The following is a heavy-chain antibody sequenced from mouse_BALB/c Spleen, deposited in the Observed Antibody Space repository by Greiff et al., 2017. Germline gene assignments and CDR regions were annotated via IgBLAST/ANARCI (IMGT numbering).Heavy chain of an antibody. V-gene: IGHV2-2*02. CDR3: ARNGVKYGNYGGYFDV. CDR2: IWSGGST. J-gene: IGHJ1*01. Sequence: VQLQESGPGLVQPSQSLSITCTVSGFSLTSYGVHWVRQSPGKGLEWLGVIWSGGSTDYNAAFISRLSISKDNSKSQVFFKMNSLQANDTAIYYCARNGVKYGNYGGYFDVWGAGTTVTVSS. CDR1: GFSLTSYG. D-gene: IGHD2-10*02.